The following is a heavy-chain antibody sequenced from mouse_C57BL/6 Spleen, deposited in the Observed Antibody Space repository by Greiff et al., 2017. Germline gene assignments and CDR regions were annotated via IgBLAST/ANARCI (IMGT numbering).Heavy chain of an antibody. CDR3: ARWGSSYYFDY. D-gene: IGHD3-1*01. Sequence: QVQLKQSGPELVKPGASVKISCKASGYSFTSYYIHWVKQRPGQGLEWIGWIYPGSGNTKYNEKFKGKATLTADTSSSTAYMQLSSLTSEDSAVYYCARWGSSYYFDYWGQGTTLTVSS. V-gene: IGHV1-66*01. J-gene: IGHJ2*01. CDR2: IYPGSGNT. CDR1: GYSFTSYY.